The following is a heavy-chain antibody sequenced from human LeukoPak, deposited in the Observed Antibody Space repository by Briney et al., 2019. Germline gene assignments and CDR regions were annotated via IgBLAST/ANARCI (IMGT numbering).Heavy chain of an antibody. CDR3: ARGSYSSSSFDY. CDR2: ISSSGSTR. Sequence: GGSLRLSCAASGFTFSSYEMNWVRRAPGKGLEWVSYISSSGSTRYYADSVKGRFTISRDNAKNSLYLQMSSLRADDTAVYYCARGSYSSSSFDYWGQGTLVTVSS. V-gene: IGHV3-48*03. D-gene: IGHD6-6*01. CDR1: GFTFSSYE. J-gene: IGHJ4*02.